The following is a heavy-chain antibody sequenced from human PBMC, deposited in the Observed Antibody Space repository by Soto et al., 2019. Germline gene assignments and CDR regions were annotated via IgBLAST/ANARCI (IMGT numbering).Heavy chain of an antibody. V-gene: IGHV4-38-2*01. CDR3: ARDYYDSSGYYGSKYNWFDP. D-gene: IGHD3-22*01. J-gene: IGHJ5*02. CDR2: IYHSGST. CDR1: GYSISSGYY. Sequence: SETLSLTCAVSGYSISSGYYWGWIRQPPGKGLEWIGSIYHSGSTYYNPSLKSRVTISVDTSKNQFSLKLSSVTAADTGVYYCARDYYDSSGYYGSKYNWFDPWGQGTLVTVSS.